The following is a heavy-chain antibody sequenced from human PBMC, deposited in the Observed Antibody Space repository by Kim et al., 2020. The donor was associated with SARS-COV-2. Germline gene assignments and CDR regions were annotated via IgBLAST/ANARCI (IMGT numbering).Heavy chain of an antibody. CDR3: TPLGVGALWYIDY. Sequence: YSEPVKGRFTISRDDSKNTLYLQMNSLKTGDTAVYYCTPLGVGALWYIDYWGQGTLVTVSS. J-gene: IGHJ4*02. V-gene: IGHV3-15*01. D-gene: IGHD1-26*01.